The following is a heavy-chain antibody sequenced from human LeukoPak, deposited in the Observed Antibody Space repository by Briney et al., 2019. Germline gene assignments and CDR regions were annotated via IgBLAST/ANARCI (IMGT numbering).Heavy chain of an antibody. V-gene: IGHV1-46*01. Sequence: ASVKVSCKSSGDTFTSYYMHRVRQARRQGLEWMGIINPSGGSTIYAQKFQGRVTMSRDTSTSTVYMELSSLSSEDTAVYYCARDNSVGDIAWWFDPWGQGTLVTVSS. CDR1: GDTFTSYY. CDR2: INPSGGST. CDR3: ARDNSVGDIAWWFDP. J-gene: IGHJ5*02. D-gene: IGHD3-16*02.